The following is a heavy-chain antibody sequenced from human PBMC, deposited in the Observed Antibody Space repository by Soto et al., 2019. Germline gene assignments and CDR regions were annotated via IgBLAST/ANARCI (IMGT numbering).Heavy chain of an antibody. V-gene: IGHV1-18*01. Sequence: QVQLVQSGAEVRKPGTSVKVSCKASGYTFTNYGITWVRQAPGEGLEWMGWISAYTGNTIYARSLQGRVTMTTDTSTKMGYMERSSLGYDDTALYYCAKLDDCCDSSGYDHWGQGTLVTVSS. D-gene: IGHD3-22*01. CDR2: ISAYTGNT. J-gene: IGHJ4*02. CDR1: GYTFTNYG. CDR3: AKLDDCCDSSGYDH.